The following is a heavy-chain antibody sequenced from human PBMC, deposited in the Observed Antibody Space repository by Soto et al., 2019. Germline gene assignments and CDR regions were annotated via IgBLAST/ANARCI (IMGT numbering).Heavy chain of an antibody. CDR2: INPNSGGT. CDR3: ARGSEPLGGYGYYYYYGMDV. J-gene: IGHJ6*02. CDR1: GYTFTGYY. D-gene: IGHD6-13*01. V-gene: IGHV1-2*04. Sequence: AASVKVSCKASGYTFTGYYVHWVRQAPGQGLEWMGWINPNSGGTNYAQKFQGWVTMTRDTSISTAYMELSRLRSDDTAVYYCARGSEPLGGYGYYYYYGMDVWGQGTTVTVSS.